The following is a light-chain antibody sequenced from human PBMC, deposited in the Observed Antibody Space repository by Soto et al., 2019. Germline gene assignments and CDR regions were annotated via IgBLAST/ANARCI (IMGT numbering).Light chain of an antibody. CDR2: GAS. CDR3: QQFNSWPRT. Sequence: IVMTQSPATVSGSPGERVTLSCRASQSVSGNVAWYHQKPGQPPRLLVYGASTTATDIPARFFGSGSETDFTLTITRLQSEDFGIYYCQQFNSWPRTFGQGTKVGIK. CDR1: QSVSGN. V-gene: IGKV3-15*01. J-gene: IGKJ1*01.